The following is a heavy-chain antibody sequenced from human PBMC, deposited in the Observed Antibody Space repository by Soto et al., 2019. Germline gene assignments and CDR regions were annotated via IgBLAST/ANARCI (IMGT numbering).Heavy chain of an antibody. CDR1: GFTFSSYS. Sequence: GGSLRLSCAASGFTFSSYSMNWVRQAPGKGLEWVSSISSSSSIIYYADSVKGRFTISRDKAKNSLYLQMNSLRVEDTAVYYCARAGFDYWGQGTLVTVSS. CDR2: ISSSSSII. J-gene: IGHJ4*02. CDR3: ARAGFDY. V-gene: IGHV3-21*01.